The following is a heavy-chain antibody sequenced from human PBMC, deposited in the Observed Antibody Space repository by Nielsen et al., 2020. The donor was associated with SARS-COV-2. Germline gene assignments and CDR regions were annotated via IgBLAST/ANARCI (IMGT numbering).Heavy chain of an antibody. V-gene: IGHV3-7*01. CDR1: GFTFSSYW. CDR3: ASSGWLDY. J-gene: IGHJ4*02. D-gene: IGHD6-19*01. Sequence: GGSLRLSCAASGFTFSSYWMSWVRQAPGKGLEWVANIKQDGSEKYYVDSVKGRFTISRDNAKNSLFLEMHSLTVEDAAVYYCASSGWLDYWGRGTLVTVSS. CDR2: IKQDGSEK.